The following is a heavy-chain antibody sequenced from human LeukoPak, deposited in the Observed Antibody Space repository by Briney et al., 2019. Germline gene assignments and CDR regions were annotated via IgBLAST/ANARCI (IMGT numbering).Heavy chain of an antibody. CDR3: AREEPLGYCSSTSCQGAFDI. V-gene: IGHV3-53*01. CDR1: GFTVSSNY. CDR2: IYSGGST. J-gene: IGHJ3*02. Sequence: PGGSLRLSCAASGFTVSSNYMSWVRQAPGKGLEWVSVIYSGGSTYSADSVKGRFTISRDNSKNTLYLQMNSLRAEDTAVYYCAREEPLGYCSSTSCQGAFDIWGQGTMVTVSS. D-gene: IGHD2-2*01.